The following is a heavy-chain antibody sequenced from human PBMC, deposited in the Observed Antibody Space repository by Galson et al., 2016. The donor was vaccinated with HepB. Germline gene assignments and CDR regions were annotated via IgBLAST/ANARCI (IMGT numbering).Heavy chain of an antibody. D-gene: IGHD6-13*01. J-gene: IGHJ6*02. CDR3: AKPGISPLYYYYGMDV. V-gene: IGHV3-23*01. CDR2: IRSSGDFT. Sequence: SLRLSCAASGFIFNTYTMSWVRQAPGQGLEWVAAIRSSGDFTYYADSVKGRVTILRDDSKSTLFLQMNSLRAEDTAVYYCAKPGISPLYYYYGMDVWGQGTTVTVSS. CDR1: GFIFNTYT.